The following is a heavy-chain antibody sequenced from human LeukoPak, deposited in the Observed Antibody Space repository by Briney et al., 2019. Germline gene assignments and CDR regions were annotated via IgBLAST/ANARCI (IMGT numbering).Heavy chain of an antibody. CDR3: ARDREGYCSSTSCYYMDV. CDR1: GYTFTVYY. CDR2: INPNSGGT. V-gene: IGHV1-2*02. J-gene: IGHJ6*03. D-gene: IGHD2-2*01. Sequence: ASVKVSCTASGYTFTVYYMHWVRQAPGQGLEWMGWINPNSGGTNYAQKFQGRVTMTRDTSISTAYMELSRLRSDDTAVYYCARDREGYCSSTSCYYMDVWGKGTTVTVSS.